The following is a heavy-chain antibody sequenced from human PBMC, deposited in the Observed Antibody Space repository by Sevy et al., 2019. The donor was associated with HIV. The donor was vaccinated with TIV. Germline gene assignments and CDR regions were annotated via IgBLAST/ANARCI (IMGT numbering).Heavy chain of an antibody. CDR1: GFTFSSYA. CDR2: ISGSGGST. V-gene: IGHV3-23*01. CDR3: AKGSGRGYSYGYVDY. D-gene: IGHD5-18*01. Sequence: GGSLRLSCAASGFTFSSYAMSWLRQAPGKGLEWVSAISGSGGSTYDADSVKGRFTISRDNSKNALYLQMNSLRAEDTAVYYCAKGSGRGYSYGYVDYWGQGTLVTVSS. J-gene: IGHJ4*02.